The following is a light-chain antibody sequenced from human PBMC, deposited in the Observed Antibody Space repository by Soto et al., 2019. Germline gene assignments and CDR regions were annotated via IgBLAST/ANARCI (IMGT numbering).Light chain of an antibody. CDR2: HAS. CDR1: QTISTW. CDR3: QQYSSYSYT. J-gene: IGKJ2*01. Sequence: DIPMTQSPSTLSASVGDRVTITCRASQTISTWLAWYQQKPGKAPKLLIYHASSLESGVPSRFSGSASGTEFTLTISSLQPDDFATYYCQQYSSYSYTFGQGTKLEIK. V-gene: IGKV1-5*01.